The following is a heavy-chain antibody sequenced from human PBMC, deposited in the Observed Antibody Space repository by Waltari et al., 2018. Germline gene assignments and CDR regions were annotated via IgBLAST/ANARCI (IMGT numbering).Heavy chain of an antibody. D-gene: IGHD6-13*01. Sequence: QVQLVQSGAEVKKPWSSVKVPCKASGGTFSSYAISWLRQPPGQGLEWMGRIIPSFGTGNCRQKYQGGVTIAADKSTSTAYMGLSSLRGEDTAVYYCASQHSQMCSSSGGGAFDSWGQGTMVTVSS. CDR2: IIPSFGTG. V-gene: IGHV1-69*08. CDR3: ASQHSQMCSSSGGGAFDS. CDR1: GGTFSSYA. J-gene: IGHJ3*02.